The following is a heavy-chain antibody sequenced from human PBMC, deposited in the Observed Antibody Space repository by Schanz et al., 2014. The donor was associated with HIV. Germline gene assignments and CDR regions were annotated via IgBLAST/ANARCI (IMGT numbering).Heavy chain of an antibody. CDR3: ASTVYPYTGSSDYYYGMDV. V-gene: IGHV3-33*08. CDR1: GFTFSSYG. CDR2: IWYDGSYT. J-gene: IGHJ6*02. Sequence: QVQLVESGGGVVQPGRSLRLSCAASGFTFSSYGMHWVRQAPGKGLEWVAVIWYDGSYTSYADSVTGRFTVSRDNSKNTLYLQMNSLRVEDTAVYYCASTVYPYTGSSDYYYGMDVWGQGTTVTVSS. D-gene: IGHD6-6*01.